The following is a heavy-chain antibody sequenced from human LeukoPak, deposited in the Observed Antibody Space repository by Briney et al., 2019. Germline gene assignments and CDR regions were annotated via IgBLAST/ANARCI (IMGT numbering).Heavy chain of an antibody. CDR1: GFTFSSYS. J-gene: IGHJ4*02. V-gene: IGHV3-21*01. CDR2: ISSSSSYI. CDR3: ARGSEQLSGDFDY. Sequence: GFLRLSCAASGFTFSSYSMNWVRQAPGKGLEWVSSISSSSSYIYYADSVKGRFTISRDNAKNSLYLQMNSLRAEDTAVYYCARGSEQLSGDFDYWGQGTLVTVSS. D-gene: IGHD6-6*01.